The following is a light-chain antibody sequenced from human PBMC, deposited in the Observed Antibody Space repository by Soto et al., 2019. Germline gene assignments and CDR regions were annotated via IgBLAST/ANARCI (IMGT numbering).Light chain of an antibody. CDR1: HKIRNL. V-gene: IGKV1-5*01. J-gene: IGKJ5*01. CDR2: DAS. CDR3: QQYYTYAT. Sequence: DIPTTQSPSTLSGSVGDSVTIPCRASHKIRNLLAWYQQKPGRAPKPLIFDASTLRTGVPSRFSGSGSGSEFNFTITGLQPDDFATYFCQQYYTYATFGQGTRLEI.